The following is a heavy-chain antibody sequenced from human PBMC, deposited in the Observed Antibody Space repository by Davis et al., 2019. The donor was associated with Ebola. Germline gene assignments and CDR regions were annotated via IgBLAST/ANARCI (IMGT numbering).Heavy chain of an antibody. CDR2: ISSSSSYI. CDR3: ARDRGVLPTVTTHSPYYYYYGMDV. J-gene: IGHJ6*02. CDR1: GFTFSSYS. D-gene: IGHD4-17*01. V-gene: IGHV3-21*01. Sequence: GESLKISCAASGFTFSSYSMNWVRQAPGKGLEWVSSISSSSSYIYYADSVKGRFTISRDNAKNSLYLQMNSLRAEDTAVYYCARDRGVLPTVTTHSPYYYYYGMDVWGQGTTVTVSS.